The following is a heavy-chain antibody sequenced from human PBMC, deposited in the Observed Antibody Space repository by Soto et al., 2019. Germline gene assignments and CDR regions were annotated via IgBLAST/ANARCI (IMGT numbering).Heavy chain of an antibody. V-gene: IGHV4-59*01. CDR1: GGSISSYY. CDR2: IYYSGST. CDR3: ARDFGELFSYGMDV. Sequence: SETLSLTCTVSGGSISSYYWSWIRQPPGKGLEWIGYIYYSGSTNYNPSLKSRVTISVDTSKNQFSLKLSSVTAADTAVYYCARDFGELFSYGMDVWGQGTTVTVSS. J-gene: IGHJ6*02. D-gene: IGHD3-10*01.